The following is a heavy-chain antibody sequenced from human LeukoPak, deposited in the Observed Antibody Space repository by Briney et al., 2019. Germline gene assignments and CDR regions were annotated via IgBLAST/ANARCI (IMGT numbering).Heavy chain of an antibody. J-gene: IGHJ4*02. D-gene: IGHD3-10*01. V-gene: IGHV3-30*18. CDR3: AKVGGHSDYFDY. CDR2: ISYDGSNK. CDR1: GYTFTSYY. Sequence: SCKASGYTFTSYYMHWVRQAPGKGLEWVAVISYDGSNKYYADSVKGRFTISRDNSKNTLYLQMNSLRAEDTAVYYCAKVGGHSDYFDYWGQGTLVTVSS.